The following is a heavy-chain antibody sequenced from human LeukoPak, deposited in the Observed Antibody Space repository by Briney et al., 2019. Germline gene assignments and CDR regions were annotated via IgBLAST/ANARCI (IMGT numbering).Heavy chain of an antibody. J-gene: IGHJ4*02. CDR3: ARSQPYCSGGSCYFDY. Sequence: SQTPSLTCAISGDSVSSNSAAWNWIRQSPSRGLEWLGRTYYRSKWYNDYAVSVKSRITINPDTSKNQFSLQLNSVTPEDTAVYYCARSQPYCSGGSCYFDYWGQGTLVTVSS. D-gene: IGHD2-15*01. V-gene: IGHV6-1*01. CDR1: GDSVSSNSAA. CDR2: TYYRSKWYN.